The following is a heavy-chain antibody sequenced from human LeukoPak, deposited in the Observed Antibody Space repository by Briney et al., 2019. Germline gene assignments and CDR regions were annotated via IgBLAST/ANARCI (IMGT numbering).Heavy chain of an antibody. CDR2: IYHSGST. CDR3: ARHYGSGSHSLDY. Sequence: PSETLSLTCAVSGGSISSSNWWSWVRQPPGKGLEWIGEIYHSGSTNYNPSLKSRVTISVDESKNQFSLKLSSVTAADTAVYYCARHYGSGSHSLDYWGQGTLVTASS. V-gene: IGHV4-4*02. J-gene: IGHJ4*02. CDR1: GGSISSSNW. D-gene: IGHD3-10*01.